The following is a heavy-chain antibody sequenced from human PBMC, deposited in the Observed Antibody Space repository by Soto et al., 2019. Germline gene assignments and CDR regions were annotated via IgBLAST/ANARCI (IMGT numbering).Heavy chain of an antibody. D-gene: IGHD3-3*01. J-gene: IGHJ4*02. CDR3: ARDMGYDFWSGYSADEYYFDY. Sequence: PGGSLRLSCAASGFTFSSYWMSWVRQAPGKGLEWVANIKQDGSEKYYVDSVKGRFTISRDNAKNSLYLQMNSLRAEDTAVYYCARDMGYDFWSGYSADEYYFDYWGQGTLVTVSS. V-gene: IGHV3-7*05. CDR2: IKQDGSEK. CDR1: GFTFSSYW.